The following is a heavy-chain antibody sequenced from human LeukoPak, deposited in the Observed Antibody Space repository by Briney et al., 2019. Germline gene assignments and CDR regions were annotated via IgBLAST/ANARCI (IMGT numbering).Heavy chain of an antibody. CDR2: IYPGDSDT. V-gene: IGHV5-51*01. CDR1: GYSFTSYW. J-gene: IGHJ5*02. D-gene: IGHD2-2*01. Sequence: HGESLKISCKGSGYSFTSYWIGWVRQMSGKGLELMGNIYPGDSDTRYSPSFQGQVTISADKSISTAYLQWSSLKASDIALYYCARLVGYCSTTSCYAGKIDLWGQGTLVTVSS. CDR3: ARLVGYCSTTSCYAGKIDL.